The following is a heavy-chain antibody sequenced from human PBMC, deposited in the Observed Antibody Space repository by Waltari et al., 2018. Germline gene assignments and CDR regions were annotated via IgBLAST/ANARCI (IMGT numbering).Heavy chain of an antibody. Sequence: QVQLVESGGGLVKPGGSLRLSCAASGFTFSDYYMSWIRRAPGKGPEWVAYIDSVRDGRYYTQSVKVRFTISRDNAKNTLYLQMNSLRVEDTAVYHCARTLAGRRLADYWGQGTLVTVSS. CDR3: ARTLAGRRLADY. V-gene: IGHV3-11*01. CDR1: GFTFSDYY. CDR2: IDSVRDGR. J-gene: IGHJ4*02. D-gene: IGHD3-16*01.